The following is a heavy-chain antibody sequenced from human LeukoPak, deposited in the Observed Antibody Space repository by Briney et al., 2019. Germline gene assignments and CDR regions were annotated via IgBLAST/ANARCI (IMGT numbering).Heavy chain of an antibody. Sequence: PSQTLSLTCAISGDSVSSKSAAWNWIRQSPSRGLEWLGRTYYRSKWFNNYAVSVKSRIIVNPDTSKNQFSLQLNSVTPEDTALYYCARSTGTFDYWGQGTLVTVSS. D-gene: IGHD1-1*01. CDR2: TYYRSKWFN. J-gene: IGHJ4*02. CDR3: ARSTGTFDY. V-gene: IGHV6-1*01. CDR1: GDSVSSKSAA.